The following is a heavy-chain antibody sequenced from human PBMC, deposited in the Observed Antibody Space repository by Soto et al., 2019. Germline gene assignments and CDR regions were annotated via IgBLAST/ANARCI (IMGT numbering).Heavy chain of an antibody. CDR1: GFTFSSYE. Sequence: SLRLSCAASGFTFSSYEMNWVRQAPGKGLEWVSYISSSGSTIYYADSVKGRFTISRDNAKNSLYLQMNSLRAEDTAVYYCAGYYYDSSGYPWGQGTLVTVSS. CDR3: AGYYYDSSGYP. D-gene: IGHD3-22*01. V-gene: IGHV3-48*03. J-gene: IGHJ5*02. CDR2: ISSSGSTI.